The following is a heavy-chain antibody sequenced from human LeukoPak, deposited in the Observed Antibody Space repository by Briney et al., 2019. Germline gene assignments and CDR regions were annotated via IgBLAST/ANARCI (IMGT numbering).Heavy chain of an antibody. Sequence: SETLSLTCAVYGGSFSGYYWSWIRQPPGKGLEWIGEINHSGSTNYNPSLKGRVTISVDTSKNQFSLKLSSVTAADTAVYYCAREKYYGSGSSTFDYWGQGTLVTVSS. V-gene: IGHV4-34*01. CDR1: GGSFSGYY. J-gene: IGHJ4*02. CDR3: AREKYYGSGSSTFDY. CDR2: INHSGST. D-gene: IGHD3-10*01.